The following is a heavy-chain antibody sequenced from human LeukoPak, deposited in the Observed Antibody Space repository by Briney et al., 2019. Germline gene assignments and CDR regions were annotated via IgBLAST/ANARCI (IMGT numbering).Heavy chain of an antibody. D-gene: IGHD3-22*01. CDR3: ARDYYDSSGYSYDY. Sequence: PGGSLRLSCAASGFTFSSYRMNWVRQSPGKGLEWVSYISSSSGTIYYADSVKGRFTISRDNAKNSLYLQMNSLRAEDAAVYYCARDYYDSSGYSYDYWGQGTLVTVSS. V-gene: IGHV3-48*01. CDR2: ISSSSGTI. CDR1: GFTFSSYR. J-gene: IGHJ4*02.